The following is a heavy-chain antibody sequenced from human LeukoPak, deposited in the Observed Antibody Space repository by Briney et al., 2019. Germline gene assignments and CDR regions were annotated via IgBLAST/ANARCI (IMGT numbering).Heavy chain of an antibody. Sequence: PSQTLSLTCTVSGGSISSGGYYWSWIRQHPGKGLEWIGYIYYSGSTDYNPSLKSRVTISVDTSKNQFSLKLSSVTAADTAVYYCARHVKATMIVVPNRGYWFDPWGQGTLVTVSS. CDR2: IYYSGST. CDR1: GGSISSGGYY. CDR3: ARHVKATMIVVPNRGYWFDP. D-gene: IGHD3-22*01. J-gene: IGHJ5*02. V-gene: IGHV4-31*03.